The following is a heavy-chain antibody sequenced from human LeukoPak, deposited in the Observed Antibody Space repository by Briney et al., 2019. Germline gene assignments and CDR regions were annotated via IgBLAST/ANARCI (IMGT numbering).Heavy chain of an antibody. J-gene: IGHJ3*02. Sequence: GGSLRLSCAVSGFTFSNAWMRGVRQAPGKVGEWVGRIKSRTDGVTTDYAAHVKGRFTSSRDDSKNTLYLQMNSLKNEDTAVYYCTTDYLPLDSSSWYDDAFDIWGQGTMVTVSS. D-gene: IGHD6-13*01. CDR1: GFTFSNAW. V-gene: IGHV3-15*01. CDR2: IKSRTDGVTT. CDR3: TTDYLPLDSSSWYDDAFDI.